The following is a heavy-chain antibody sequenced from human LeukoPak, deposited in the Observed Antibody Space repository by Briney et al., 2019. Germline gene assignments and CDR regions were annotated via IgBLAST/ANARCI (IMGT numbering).Heavy chain of an antibody. Sequence: GGSLRLSCAASGFTFSSSSMNWVRQAPGKGLEWVSSISSSSSYIYYADSVKGRFTISRDNAKNSLYLQMNSLRAEDTAVYYCAREGGPGITGTTEIDYWGQGTLVTVSS. J-gene: IGHJ4*02. D-gene: IGHD1-20*01. CDR3: AREGGPGITGTTEIDY. CDR1: GFTFSSSS. CDR2: ISSSSSYI. V-gene: IGHV3-21*01.